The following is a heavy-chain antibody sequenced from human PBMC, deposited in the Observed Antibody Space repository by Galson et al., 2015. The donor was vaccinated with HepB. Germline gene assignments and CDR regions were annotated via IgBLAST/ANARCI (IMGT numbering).Heavy chain of an antibody. CDR3: ARAREYCSGNRCYTVGWFDP. V-gene: IGHV3-74*01. CDR1: GFTFSSHW. CDR2: INSDGSST. J-gene: IGHJ5*02. D-gene: IGHD2-2*02. Sequence: LRLSCAASGFTFSSHWMHWVRQVPGKGLVWVSHINSDGSSTTYADSVKGRFSISRDNAKNTLYLQMNSLRAEDAAVYYCARAREYCSGNRCYTVGWFDPWGQGTLVTVSS.